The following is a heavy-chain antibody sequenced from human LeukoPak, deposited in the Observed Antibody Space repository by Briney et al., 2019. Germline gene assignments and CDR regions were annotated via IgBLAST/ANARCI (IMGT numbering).Heavy chain of an antibody. CDR1: GGSIISYY. D-gene: IGHD1-26*01. J-gene: IGHJ4*02. Sequence: SETLSLTCTVSGGSIISYYWSWIRQPPGKGLEWIGYIYYSGSTNYNPSLKSRVTISVDTSKNQFSLKLSSVTAADTAVYYCARDRGSGSYNLYYFDYWGQGTLVTVSS. V-gene: IGHV4-59*12. CDR3: ARDRGSGSYNLYYFDY. CDR2: IYYSGST.